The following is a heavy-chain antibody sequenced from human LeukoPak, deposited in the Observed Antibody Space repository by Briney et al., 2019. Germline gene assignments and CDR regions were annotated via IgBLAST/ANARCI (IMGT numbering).Heavy chain of an antibody. Sequence: GGSLRLSCAASGFTVSSNYMNWVRQPPGKGLEWVSVIYSGGSTYYADSVKGRFTISRDNSKNTLYLQMNSLRAEDTAVYYCARGRGGSYRLVFDYWGQGTLVTVSS. CDR2: IYSGGST. CDR1: GFTVSSNY. CDR3: ARGRGGSYRLVFDY. D-gene: IGHD1-26*01. J-gene: IGHJ4*02. V-gene: IGHV3-53*01.